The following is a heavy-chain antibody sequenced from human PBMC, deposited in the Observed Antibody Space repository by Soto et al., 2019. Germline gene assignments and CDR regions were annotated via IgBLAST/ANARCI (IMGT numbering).Heavy chain of an antibody. CDR3: ARPAWGLWFGYMDV. Sequence: EVQLVESGGGLVQPGGSLRLSCAVSGFTVSGNYMSWVRQAPGKGLEWVSVLYSGGTTYYADSVKGRFTTSRHNSNNTLFLQMDSLRVDDTAIYYCARPAWGLWFGYMDVWGKGTTVTVSS. D-gene: IGHD3-10*01. V-gene: IGHV3-53*04. J-gene: IGHJ6*03. CDR1: GFTVSGNY. CDR2: LYSGGTT.